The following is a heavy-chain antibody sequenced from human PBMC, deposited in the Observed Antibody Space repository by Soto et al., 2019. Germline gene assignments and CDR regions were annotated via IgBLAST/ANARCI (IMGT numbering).Heavy chain of an antibody. Sequence: SETLSLTCTVSGGSISSYYWSWIRQPPGKGLEWIGYIYYSGSTNYNPSLKSRVTISVDTSKNQFSLKLSSVTAADTAVYYCARDRYGDYDYYYGMDVWGQGTTVTVSS. D-gene: IGHD4-17*01. CDR1: GGSISSYY. J-gene: IGHJ6*02. V-gene: IGHV4-59*12. CDR2: IYYSGST. CDR3: ARDRYGDYDYYYGMDV.